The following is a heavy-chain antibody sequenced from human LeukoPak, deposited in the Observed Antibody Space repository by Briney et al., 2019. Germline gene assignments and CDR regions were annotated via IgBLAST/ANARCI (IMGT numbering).Heavy chain of an antibody. Sequence: SETLSLTCTVSGGSINNYYWSWIRQPPGKGLEWIGYIYYSGSTSYNPSLKSRVTISVDTSKNQFSLELSSVTAADTAVYYCARHGIVDTIRKYYFAYWGQRTLVTVSS. CDR1: GGSINNYY. D-gene: IGHD5-18*01. J-gene: IGHJ4*02. CDR2: IYYSGST. CDR3: ARHGIVDTIRKYYFAY. V-gene: IGHV4-59*08.